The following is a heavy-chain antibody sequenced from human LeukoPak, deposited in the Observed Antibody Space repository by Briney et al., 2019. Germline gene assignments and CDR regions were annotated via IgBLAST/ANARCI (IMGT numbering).Heavy chain of an antibody. Sequence: PSETLSLTCTVSGGSTNTGGYFWSWIRQPPGKGLEWIGYVFRTGRTSYNPSLDSRVTISLDRSRNQFSLKLSSVTAADTAVYYCARHTGGSGSYPLDYWGQGTLVTVSS. J-gene: IGHJ4*02. CDR2: VFRTGRT. D-gene: IGHD3-10*01. V-gene: IGHV4-30-2*01. CDR1: GGSTNTGGYF. CDR3: ARHTGGSGSYPLDY.